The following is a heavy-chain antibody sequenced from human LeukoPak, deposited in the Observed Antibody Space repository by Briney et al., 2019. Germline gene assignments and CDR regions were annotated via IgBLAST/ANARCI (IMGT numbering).Heavy chain of an antibody. CDR3: ARVRLVTTVVTPNYYYYYGMDV. Sequence: SETLSLTCTVSGGSISSYYWSWIRQPAGKGLEWIGRIYTSGSTNYNPSLKGRVTMSVDTSKNQFSLKLSSVTAADTAVYYCARVRLVTTVVTPNYYYYYGMDVWGQGTTVTVSS. CDR2: IYTSGST. D-gene: IGHD4-23*01. CDR1: GGSISSYY. V-gene: IGHV4-4*07. J-gene: IGHJ6*02.